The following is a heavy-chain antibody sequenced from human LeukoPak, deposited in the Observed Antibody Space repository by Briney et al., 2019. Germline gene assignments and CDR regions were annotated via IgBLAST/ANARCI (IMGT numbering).Heavy chain of an antibody. V-gene: IGHV3-7*01. Sequence: GGSLRLSCAASGFTFSSYWMSWVRQAPGKGPEWVANIKQDGSEKNYVDSVKGRFTISRDNAKNSLYLQMNSLRAEDTAVYYCAKSGRTSCSTSCYYFDYWGQGTLVTVSS. D-gene: IGHD2-2*01. J-gene: IGHJ4*02. CDR1: GFTFSSYW. CDR2: IKQDGSEK. CDR3: AKSGRTSCSTSCYYFDY.